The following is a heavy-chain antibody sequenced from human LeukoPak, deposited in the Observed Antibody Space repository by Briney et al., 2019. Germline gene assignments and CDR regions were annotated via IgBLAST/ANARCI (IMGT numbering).Heavy chain of an antibody. D-gene: IGHD3-3*01. CDR1: GFTFSSYS. CDR3: ARDQSPGNYDFWSGYFLGFAGFDY. CDR2: ISSSSSYI. V-gene: IGHV3-21*01. Sequence: PGGSLRLSCAASGFTFSSYSMNWVRQAPGKGLEGVSSISSSSSYIYYADSVKGRFTISRDNAKNSLYLQISSLRAEDPAVYYCARDQSPGNYDFWSGYFLGFAGFDYWGQGTLVTVSS. J-gene: IGHJ4*02.